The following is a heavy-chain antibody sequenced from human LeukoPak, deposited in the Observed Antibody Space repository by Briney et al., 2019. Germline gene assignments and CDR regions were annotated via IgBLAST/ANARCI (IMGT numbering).Heavy chain of an antibody. D-gene: IGHD3-16*02. CDR3: AKDKGNRYFDY. Sequence: GGSLRLSCAASGITFTIAGMHWVRQVPGKGLEWVAVISSDGGNIYYADSVKGRFIISRDTSRNILFLQMNGLRADDTAIYYCAKDKGNRYFDYWGQGTLVTISS. CDR1: GITFTIAG. V-gene: IGHV3-30*18. J-gene: IGHJ4*02. CDR2: ISSDGGNI.